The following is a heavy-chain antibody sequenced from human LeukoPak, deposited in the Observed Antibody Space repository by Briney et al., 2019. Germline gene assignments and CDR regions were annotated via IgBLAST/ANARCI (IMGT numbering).Heavy chain of an antibody. D-gene: IGHD3-10*02. CDR3: VKDALAAVYTMIGGYYFDY. CDR1: GFTFSSYA. Sequence: PGGSLRLSCSASGFTFSSYAMHWVRQAPGKGLEYVSAISSNGGSTYYADSVKGRFTISRDNSKNTLYLQMSSLRAEDTAVYYCVKDALAAVYTMIGGYYFDYWGQGTLVTVSS. J-gene: IGHJ4*02. V-gene: IGHV3-64D*09. CDR2: ISSNGGST.